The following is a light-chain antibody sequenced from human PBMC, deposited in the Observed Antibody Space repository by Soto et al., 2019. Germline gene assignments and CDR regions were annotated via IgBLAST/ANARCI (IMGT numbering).Light chain of an antibody. CDR2: DAS. CDR1: RSISSC. V-gene: IGKV1-5*01. Sequence: DIQMPPSPSTLSASVGDRVTITCRARRSISSCLAWYQQKLGKAPKLLIYDASSFESGVPSRFSGSKSATEFNRNSNSLQPYEFATQYYQQYNSYSFTFGQGTKVDLK. CDR3: QQYNSYSFT. J-gene: IGKJ1*01.